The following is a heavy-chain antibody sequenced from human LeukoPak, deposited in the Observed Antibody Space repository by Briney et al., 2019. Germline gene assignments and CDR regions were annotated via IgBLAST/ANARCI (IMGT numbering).Heavy chain of an antibody. V-gene: IGHV4-34*01. Sequence: SETLSLTCAVYGGSFSGYYWSWTRQPPGKGLEWIGEINHSGSTNYNPSLKSRVTISVDTSKNQFSLKLSSVTAADTAVYYCARSLSLRPFDYWGQGTLVTVSS. D-gene: IGHD2/OR15-2a*01. CDR1: GGSFSGYY. J-gene: IGHJ4*02. CDR3: ARSLSLRPFDY. CDR2: INHSGST.